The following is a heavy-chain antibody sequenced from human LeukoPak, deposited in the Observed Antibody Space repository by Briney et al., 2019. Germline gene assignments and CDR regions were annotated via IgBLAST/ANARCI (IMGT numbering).Heavy chain of an antibody. Sequence: GGSLRLSCAASGFTFSSYGMHWVRQAPGKGLEGGAVIWYDGSNKYYADSVKGRFTISRDNSKNTLYLQMNSLRAEDTAVYYCARDSCSGGSCYFDYWGQGTLVTVSS. CDR3: ARDSCSGGSCYFDY. CDR1: GFTFSSYG. J-gene: IGHJ4*02. D-gene: IGHD2-15*01. V-gene: IGHV3-33*01. CDR2: IWYDGSNK.